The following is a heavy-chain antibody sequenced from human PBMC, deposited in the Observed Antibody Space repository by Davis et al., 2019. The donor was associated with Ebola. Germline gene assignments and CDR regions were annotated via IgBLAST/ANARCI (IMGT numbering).Heavy chain of an antibody. D-gene: IGHD4-17*01. V-gene: IGHV3-21*01. J-gene: IGHJ4*02. CDR1: GFPFSSYS. Sequence: PGGSLRPSFPAPGFPFSSYSMNWVRQAPGKGLEWVSSISSSSSYIYYADSVKGRFTISRGNAKNSLYLQINSLRAEDTAVYYCARDPYGDYWLDDWRQGTLVTVSS. CDR3: ARDPYGDYWLDD. CDR2: ISSSSSYI.